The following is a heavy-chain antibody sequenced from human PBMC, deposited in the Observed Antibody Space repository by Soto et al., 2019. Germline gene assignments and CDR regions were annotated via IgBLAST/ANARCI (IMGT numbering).Heavy chain of an antibody. CDR3: ARVVVAATPPAYYYYYYMDV. D-gene: IGHD2-15*01. J-gene: IGHJ6*03. Sequence: GASVKVSCKASGYTFTSYGISWVRQAPGQGLEWMGWISAYNGNTNYAQKLQGRVTMTTDTSTSTAYMELRSLRSEDTAVYYCARVVVAATPPAYYYYYYMDVWGKGTTVTVSS. CDR1: GYTFTSYG. CDR2: ISAYNGNT. V-gene: IGHV1-18*01.